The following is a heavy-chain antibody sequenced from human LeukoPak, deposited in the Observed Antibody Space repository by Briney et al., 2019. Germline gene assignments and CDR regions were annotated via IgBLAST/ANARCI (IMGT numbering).Heavy chain of an antibody. V-gene: IGHV3-7*01. CDR3: ARGGELLRPADY. Sequence: GGSLRLSCAASGFTFSDYWMSWVRQAPGKGLEWVANIKQDGSEKYYVDSVKGRFAISRDNAKNSLYLQMNNLRAEDTAVYYCARGGELLRPADYWGQGTLVTVSS. CDR2: IKQDGSEK. J-gene: IGHJ4*02. CDR1: GFTFSDYW. D-gene: IGHD1-26*01.